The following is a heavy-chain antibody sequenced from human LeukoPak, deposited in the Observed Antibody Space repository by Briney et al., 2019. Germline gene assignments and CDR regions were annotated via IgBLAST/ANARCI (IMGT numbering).Heavy chain of an antibody. Sequence: SETLSLTCTVSGGSISSSSYYWSWIRQPPGKGLEWIGHIYNSDSTKYNPSLKNRVTISVDTSKNQFSLKLGSVTAADTAMYYCARQGNYDRSLSWFDPWGQGTLVTVSS. CDR2: IYNSDST. V-gene: IGHV4-61*05. D-gene: IGHD3-22*01. J-gene: IGHJ5*02. CDR1: GGSISSSSYY. CDR3: ARQGNYDRSLSWFDP.